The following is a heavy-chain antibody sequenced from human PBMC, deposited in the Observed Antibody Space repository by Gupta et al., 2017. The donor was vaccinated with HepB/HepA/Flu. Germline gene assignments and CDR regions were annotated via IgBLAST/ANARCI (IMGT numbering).Heavy chain of an antibody. Sequence: QVQLQESGPGLVKPSETLSLTCTVPGGSISSYYWSWIRQPPGKGLEWIGYIYYSGTTNYNPSLKSRVTISVDTSKNQFSLRLSSVTAADTAVYYCARGRGTYYYYGMGVWGQGTSVTVSS. CDR3: ARGRGTYYYYGMGV. J-gene: IGHJ6*02. CDR1: GGSISSYY. V-gene: IGHV4-59*08. CDR2: IYYSGTT. D-gene: IGHD1-1*01.